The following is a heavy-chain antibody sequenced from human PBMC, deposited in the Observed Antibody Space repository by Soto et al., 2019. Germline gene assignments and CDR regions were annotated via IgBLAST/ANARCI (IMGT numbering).Heavy chain of an antibody. CDR2: ISGSGGST. CDR1: GFTFSSYA. Sequence: GGSLRLSCAASGFTFSSYAMSWVRQAPGKGLEWVSAISGSGGSTYYADSVKGRFTISGDNSKNTLYLQMNSLRAEDTAVYYCAKVQGIFGVVTGYDYWGQGTLVTVSS. D-gene: IGHD3-3*01. J-gene: IGHJ4*02. V-gene: IGHV3-23*01. CDR3: AKVQGIFGVVTGYDY.